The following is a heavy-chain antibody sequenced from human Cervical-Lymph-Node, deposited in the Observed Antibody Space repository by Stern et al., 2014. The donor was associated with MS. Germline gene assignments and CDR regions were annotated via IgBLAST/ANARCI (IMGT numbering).Heavy chain of an antibody. CDR1: GFTFTTSA. J-gene: IGHJ4*02. D-gene: IGHD3-22*01. CDR2: IVVGSGYT. V-gene: IGHV1-58*01. Sequence: QLEESGPEVRQPGTSVKVSCEASGFTFTTSAVQWVRQGRGQSIEWIGGIVVGSGYTNYAQKFHERVTITRDMSTRIAYMELSSLRVEDTAVYYCVAELDYYDTSGHTDYWGQGTLVTVSS. CDR3: VAELDYYDTSGHTDY.